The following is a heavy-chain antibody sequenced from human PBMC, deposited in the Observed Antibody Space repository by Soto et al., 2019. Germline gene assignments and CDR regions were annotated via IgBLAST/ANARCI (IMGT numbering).Heavy chain of an antibody. V-gene: IGHV1-18*01. CDR2: ISAYNGNT. CDR1: GYTFTSYG. D-gene: IGHD2-15*01. J-gene: IGHJ6*04. CDR3: ARDIVVVVAALPPMDV. Sequence: VASVKVSCKASGYTFTSYGISWVRRAPGQGLEWMGWISAYNGNTNYAQKLQGRVTMTTDTSTSTAYMELRSLRSDDTAVYYCARDIVVVVAALPPMDVWGKGTPVTVS.